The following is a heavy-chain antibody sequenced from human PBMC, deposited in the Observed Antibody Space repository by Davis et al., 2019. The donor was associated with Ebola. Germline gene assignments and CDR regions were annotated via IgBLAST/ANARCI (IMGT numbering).Heavy chain of an antibody. CDR1: GFTFSSYG. CDR3: TTERYNWNYGGGMDV. J-gene: IGHJ6*02. D-gene: IGHD1-7*01. Sequence: GGSLRLSCAASGFTFSSYGMHWVRQAPGKGLEWVAVISYDGSNKYYADSVKGRFTISRDNSKNTLYLQMNSLKTEDTAVYYCTTERYNWNYGGGMDVWGQGTTVTVSS. V-gene: IGHV3-30*03. CDR2: ISYDGSNK.